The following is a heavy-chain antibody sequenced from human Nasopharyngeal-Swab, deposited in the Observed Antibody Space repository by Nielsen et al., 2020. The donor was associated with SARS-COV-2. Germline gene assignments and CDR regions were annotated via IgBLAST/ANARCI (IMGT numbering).Heavy chain of an antibody. CDR2: ISWNSGSI. Sequence: GGSLRLSCAASGFTFDDYAMHWVRQAPGKGLEWVSDISWNSGSIGYADSVKGRFTISRDNAKNSLYLQMNSLRAEDTALYYCAKDIGSGWKPSYYFDYWGQGTLVTVSS. V-gene: IGHV3-9*01. CDR3: AKDIGSGWKPSYYFDY. J-gene: IGHJ4*02. D-gene: IGHD6-19*01. CDR1: GFTFDDYA.